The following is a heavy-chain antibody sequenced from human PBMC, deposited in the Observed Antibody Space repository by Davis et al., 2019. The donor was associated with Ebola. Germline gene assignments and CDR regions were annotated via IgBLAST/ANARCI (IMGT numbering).Heavy chain of an antibody. CDR3: ARGEQQLVTFDY. Sequence: GESLKISCKGSGYNFITYWIGWVRQMPGKGLEWMGIIYPGDSDTRYSPSFQGQVTTSADKSISTAYLQWSSLKASDTAMYYCARGEQQLVTFDYWGQGTLVTVSS. J-gene: IGHJ4*02. CDR2: IYPGDSDT. D-gene: IGHD6-13*01. CDR1: GYNFITYW. V-gene: IGHV5-51*01.